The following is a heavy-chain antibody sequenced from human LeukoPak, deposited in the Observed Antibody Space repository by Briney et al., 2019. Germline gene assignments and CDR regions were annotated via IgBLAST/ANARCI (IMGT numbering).Heavy chain of an antibody. CDR2: ISHTENT. CDR1: GDSISSSNW. V-gene: IGHV4-4*02. CDR3: ARWYYYDSSDYAFDI. Sequence: SETPYLTCAVSGDSISSSNWWSWVRQPPGKGLEWIAEISHTENTNYNPSLKSRVTISVDKSKNQFSLKLSSVTAADTAVYYCARWYYYDSSDYAFDIWGQGTMVTVSS. J-gene: IGHJ3*02. D-gene: IGHD3-22*01.